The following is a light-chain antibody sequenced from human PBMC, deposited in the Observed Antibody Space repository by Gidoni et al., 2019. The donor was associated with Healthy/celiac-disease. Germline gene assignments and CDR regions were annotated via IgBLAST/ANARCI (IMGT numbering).Light chain of an antibody. CDR3: HHSNSYPQT. CDR2: HAS. J-gene: IGKJ1*01. V-gene: IGKV1-13*02. Sequence: AIQLTQSPSSLSASVGDRVTITCRASQGINSALAWYQQKPGKAPDLLIYHASTLESGVPSRFSGSGAGTDFTLTISSLQPEDFATYYCHHSNSYPQTFGQXTKVEIK. CDR1: QGINSA.